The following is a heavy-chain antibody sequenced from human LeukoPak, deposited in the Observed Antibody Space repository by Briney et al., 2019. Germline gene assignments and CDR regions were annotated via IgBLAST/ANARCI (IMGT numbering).Heavy chain of an antibody. D-gene: IGHD1-14*01. J-gene: IGHJ4*02. Sequence: GGSLRLSCAASGFTFSDYNMRWIRQAPGKGLEWVSSISRSGSTKYYADSVKGRFTISRDNAKNAVYLQMNSLRAEDTAVYYCARKITGPYYFDYWGQGTLVTVSS. CDR3: ARKITGPYYFDY. V-gene: IGHV3-11*04. CDR1: GFTFSDYN. CDR2: ISRSGSTK.